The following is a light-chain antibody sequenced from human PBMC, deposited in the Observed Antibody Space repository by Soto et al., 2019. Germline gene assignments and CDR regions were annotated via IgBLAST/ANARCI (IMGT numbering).Light chain of an antibody. CDR2: GAS. CDR1: QSVVSSY. J-gene: IGKJ2*01. V-gene: IGKV3-20*01. Sequence: EIVLTQSPGTLSLSPGEGATLSCRASQSVVSSYLAWYQQKPGQAPRLLIYGASSRATGIPDRFSGSGSGTGCTLTISRLEPEDFAVYYCQQYGPHRYPFGQGTKLEIK. CDR3: QQYGPHRYP.